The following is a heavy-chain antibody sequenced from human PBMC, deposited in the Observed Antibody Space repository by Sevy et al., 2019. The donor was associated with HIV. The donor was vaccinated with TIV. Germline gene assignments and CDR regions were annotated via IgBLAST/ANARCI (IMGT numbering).Heavy chain of an antibody. CDR2: IKSEFDGGAI. D-gene: IGHD5-12*01. CDR1: GFTFSSAW. J-gene: IGHJ6*02. V-gene: IGHV3-15*01. CDR3: ITDPAYRGYDEEVINYYFYGMDV. Sequence: GGSLRLSCTASGFTFSSAWMSWVRQAPGKGLEWVGRIKSEFDGGAIDYGAPVKGRFSISREDSKITVYLQMNSLKTVVTAVYYCITDPAYRGYDEEVINYYFYGMDVWGQGTTVTVSS.